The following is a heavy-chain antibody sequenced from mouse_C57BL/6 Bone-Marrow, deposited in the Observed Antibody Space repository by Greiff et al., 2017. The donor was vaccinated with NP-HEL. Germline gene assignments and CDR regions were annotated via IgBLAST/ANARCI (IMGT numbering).Heavy chain of an antibody. D-gene: IGHD1-2*01. V-gene: IGHV5-12*01. CDR1: GFTFSDYY. J-gene: IGHJ4*01. CDR2: ISNGGGST. Sequence: EVMLVESGGGLVQPGGSLKLSCAASGFTFSDYYMYWVRQTPEKRLEWVAYISNGGGSTYYPDTVKGRFTISRDNAKNTLYLQMSRLKSEDTGMYCCARRPLSLNTAYYAMDYWGQGTSVTVSP. CDR3: ARRPLSLNTAYYAMDY.